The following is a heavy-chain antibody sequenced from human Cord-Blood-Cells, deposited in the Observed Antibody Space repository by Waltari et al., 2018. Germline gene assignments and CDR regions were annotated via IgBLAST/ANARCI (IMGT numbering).Heavy chain of an antibody. CDR2: INHSGST. CDR1: GGSFSGYY. CDR3: ARTWVGAFDI. D-gene: IGHD3-3*01. V-gene: IGHV4-34*01. Sequence: QVQLQQWGAGLLKPSETLSLTCAVYGGSFSGYYWSWIRQPPGKGLEWIGEINHSGSTNYNPSLKSRVTISVDTSKNQFSLKLSSVTAAETAVYYCARTWVGAFDIWGQGTMVTVSS. J-gene: IGHJ3*02.